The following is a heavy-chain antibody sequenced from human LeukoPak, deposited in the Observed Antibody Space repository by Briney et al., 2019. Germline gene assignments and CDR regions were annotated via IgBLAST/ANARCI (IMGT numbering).Heavy chain of an antibody. J-gene: IGHJ3*01. V-gene: IGHV6-1*01. CDR1: GDSVSSDSTA. D-gene: IGHD1-26*01. CDR3: AREGGDAFDV. CDR2: TYFRSKWYN. Sequence: SQTLSLTCALSGDSVSSDSTACNWIRQSPSRGLEWLGRTYFRSKWYNDYAVSVKTRITINPDTSKNQLSLQLNSVTPEDTAVYYCAREGGDAFDVWGQGTMVTVSS.